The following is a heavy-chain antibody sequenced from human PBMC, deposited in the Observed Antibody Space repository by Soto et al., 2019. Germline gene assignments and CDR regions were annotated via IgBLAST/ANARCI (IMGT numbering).Heavy chain of an antibody. CDR2: IFHSGST. CDR3: ARLPAPFGVGAIDY. V-gene: IGHV4-4*02. D-gene: IGHD1-26*01. Sequence: PSETLSLTCAVSGGSIRSNNWWSWVRQPPGKGLEWIGEIFHSGSTNYNPSLKSRVTISVDTSKNQFSLKLSSVTAADTAVYYCARLPAPFGVGAIDYWGQGTLVTSPQ. J-gene: IGHJ4*02. CDR1: GGSIRSNNW.